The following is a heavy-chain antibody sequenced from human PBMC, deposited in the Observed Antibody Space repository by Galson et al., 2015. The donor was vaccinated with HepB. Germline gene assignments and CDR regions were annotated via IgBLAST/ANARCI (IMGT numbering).Heavy chain of an antibody. V-gene: IGHV3-74*01. J-gene: IGHJ6*02. CDR3: ARALRLTTATTDYYYAMDV. D-gene: IGHD4/OR15-4a*01. CDR1: GFTFSSYW. CDR2: INSDGSST. Sequence: SLRLSCAASGFTFSSYWMHWVRQAPGKGLVWVSRINSDGSSTSYVDSVKGRFTISRDNSKSTLYLQMNSLRAEDTAVYYCARALRLTTATTDYYYAMDVWGQGTTVTVSS.